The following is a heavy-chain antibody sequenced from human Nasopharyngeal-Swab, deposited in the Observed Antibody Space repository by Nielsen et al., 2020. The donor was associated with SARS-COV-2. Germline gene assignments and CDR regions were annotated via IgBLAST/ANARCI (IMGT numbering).Heavy chain of an antibody. D-gene: IGHD3-9*01. CDR3: ARLGRYYDTLSGYARHFDY. CDR1: GDSISSDKDY. CDR2: IDYSGST. J-gene: IGHJ4*02. V-gene: IGHV4-30-4*01. Sequence: LRLSCTVSGDSISSDKDYWNWTRQTPGRGLEWIGYIDYSGSTDHNPSLKSRVTISVDTSKNQFSLKVNSVTAADTAVYYCARLGRYYDTLSGYARHFDYWGQGILVTVSS.